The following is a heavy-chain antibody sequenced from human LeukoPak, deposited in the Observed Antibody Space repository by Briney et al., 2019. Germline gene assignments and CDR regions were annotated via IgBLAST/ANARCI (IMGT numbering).Heavy chain of an antibody. J-gene: IGHJ4*02. CDR1: GGTFSSNV. CDR3: ARGSGSASYRPSQ. D-gene: IGHD1-26*01. V-gene: IGHV1-69*13. Sequence: ASVKVSCEASGGTFSSNVISWVRQAPGQGLEWMGGIIPIFGTANYAQKFQGRVTITADESTSTAYMELSSLRSEDTAVYYCARGSGSASYRPSQWGQGTLVTVSS. CDR2: IIPIFGTA.